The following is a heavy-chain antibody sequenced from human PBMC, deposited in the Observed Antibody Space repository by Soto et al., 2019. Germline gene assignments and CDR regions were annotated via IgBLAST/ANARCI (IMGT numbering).Heavy chain of an antibody. CDR1: GYTFTSYG. CDR2: IRAYNGNT. J-gene: IGHJ6*02. CDR3: ARDLPTMDV. V-gene: IGHV1-18*01. Sequence: QVQLVQSGAEVKKPGASVKVSCKASGYTFTSYGISWVRQAPGQGLEWMGWIRAYNGNTNYAQKLEGRITTTTATPTSQAYMELRSLSSDDTVVYSCARDLPTMDVWGQGTTVTVSS.